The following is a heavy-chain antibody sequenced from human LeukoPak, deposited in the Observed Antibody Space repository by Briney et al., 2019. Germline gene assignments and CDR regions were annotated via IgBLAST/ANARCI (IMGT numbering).Heavy chain of an antibody. V-gene: IGHV4-61*01. Sequence: SETLSLTCTVSGGSISSSSYYWSWIRQPPGEGLEWIGYVYYTGSTNYNPSLKSRVSISVDTSESQFSLKLRSVSAADTAVYYCAREQRRDYDILTGYTPGGWFDPWGQGTLVTVSS. CDR2: VYYTGST. CDR3: AREQRRDYDILTGYTPGGWFDP. D-gene: IGHD3-9*01. CDR1: GGSISSSSYY. J-gene: IGHJ5*02.